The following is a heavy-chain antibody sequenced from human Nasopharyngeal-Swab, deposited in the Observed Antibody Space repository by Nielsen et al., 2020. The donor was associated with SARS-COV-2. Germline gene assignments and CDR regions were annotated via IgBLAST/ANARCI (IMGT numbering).Heavy chain of an antibody. CDR3: AREPITIFGVVTNPYYGMDV. D-gene: IGHD3-3*01. CDR2: INPSGGST. V-gene: IGHV1-46*01. J-gene: IGHJ6*02. Sequence: WVRRAPGQGLEWMGIINPSGGSTSYAQKFQGRVTMTRDTSTSTVYMELSSLRSEDTAVYYCAREPITIFGVVTNPYYGMDVWGQGTTVTVSS.